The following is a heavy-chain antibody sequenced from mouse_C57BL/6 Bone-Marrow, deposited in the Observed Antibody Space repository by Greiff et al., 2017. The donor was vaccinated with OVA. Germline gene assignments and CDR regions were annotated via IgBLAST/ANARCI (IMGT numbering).Heavy chain of an antibody. CDR2: SRNKANDYTT. J-gene: IGHJ4*01. Sequence: EVMLVESGGGLVQSGRSLRLSCATSGFTFSDFYMEWVRQAPGKGLEWIAASRNKANDYTTEYSASVKGRFIVSRDTSQSILYLQMNALRAEDTAIYYCARDMIYHGMDYWGQGTSVTVSS. V-gene: IGHV7-1*01. CDR3: ARDMIYHGMDY. CDR1: GFTFSDFY. D-gene: IGHD2-1*01.